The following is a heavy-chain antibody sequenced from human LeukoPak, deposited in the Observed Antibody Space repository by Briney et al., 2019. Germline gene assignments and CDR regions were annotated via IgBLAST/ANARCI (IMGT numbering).Heavy chain of an antibody. Sequence: PGGSLRLSCTASGFIFNSYWMGWVRQAPGKGLEWVAFIRYDGSKKYSADSVKGRFTISRDNSKNTLYLQMNSLRAEDTAVYYCARDSSGYPWYYFDYWGQGTLVTVSS. D-gene: IGHD3-22*01. CDR1: GFIFNSYW. CDR3: ARDSSGYPWYYFDY. CDR2: IRYDGSKK. J-gene: IGHJ4*02. V-gene: IGHV3-30*02.